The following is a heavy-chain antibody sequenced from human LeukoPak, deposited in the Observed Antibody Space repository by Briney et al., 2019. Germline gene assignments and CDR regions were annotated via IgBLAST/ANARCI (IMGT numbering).Heavy chain of an antibody. CDR2: INHSGST. J-gene: IGHJ5*02. D-gene: IGHD6-19*01. CDR1: GGSFSGYY. Sequence: SETLSLTCAVYGGSFSGYYWIWIRQPPGKGLEWIGEINHSGSTNYNPSLKSRVTISGGTSKNQLSLKLTSVTAADTAVYYCARRGGQWLKLAWFDPWGQGTLVTVSS. V-gene: IGHV4-34*01. CDR3: ARRGGQWLKLAWFDP.